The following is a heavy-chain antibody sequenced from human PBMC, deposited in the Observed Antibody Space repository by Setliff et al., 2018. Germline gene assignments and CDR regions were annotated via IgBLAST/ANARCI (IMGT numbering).Heavy chain of an antibody. CDR3: ASSGGNWHFDL. CDR1: RFTFSGSS. D-gene: IGHD2-15*01. CDR2: ISFDGSNK. J-gene: IGHJ2*01. V-gene: IGHV3-30*04. Sequence: GGSLRLSCAASRFTFSGSSMHWVRQAPGKGLEWVAVISFDGSNKYYEDSVKGRFTISRDSSRNTLYLQMNSLRAEDTAVHYCASSGGNWHFDLWGRGTLVTV.